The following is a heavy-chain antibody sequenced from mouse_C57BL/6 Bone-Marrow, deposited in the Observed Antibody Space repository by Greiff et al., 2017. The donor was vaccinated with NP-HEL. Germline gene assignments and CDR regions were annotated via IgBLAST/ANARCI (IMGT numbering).Heavy chain of an antibody. Sequence: LVESGAELVRPGASVTLSCKASGYTFTDYEMHWVKQTPVHGLEWIGAIDPETGGTAYNQKFKGKAILTADKSSSTAYMELRSLTSEDSAVYYCTRWDGYDGGAWFAYWGQGTLVTVSA. CDR1: GYTFTDYE. J-gene: IGHJ3*01. CDR2: IDPETGGT. V-gene: IGHV1-15*01. D-gene: IGHD2-2*01. CDR3: TRWDGYDGGAWFAY.